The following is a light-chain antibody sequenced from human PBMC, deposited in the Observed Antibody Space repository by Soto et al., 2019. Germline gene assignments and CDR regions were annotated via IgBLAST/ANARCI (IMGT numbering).Light chain of an antibody. V-gene: IGKV3-15*01. CDR1: QSINSE. CDR2: GAS. J-gene: IGKJ2*01. Sequence: EIVMTQSPATLSLSPGERAALSCRASQSINSELAWYQQKPGQPPRLLIYGASTRATGVPARFTGSESGSEFTLTISGLQSEDFAVYYCQQGHNWPLPFGQGTRLE. CDR3: QQGHNWPLP.